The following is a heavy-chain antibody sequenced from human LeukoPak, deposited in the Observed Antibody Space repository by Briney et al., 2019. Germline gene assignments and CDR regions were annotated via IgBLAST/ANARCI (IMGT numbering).Heavy chain of an antibody. CDR1: GYTFTGYY. D-gene: IGHD2-15*01. CDR2: INPNSGGT. J-gene: IGHJ4*02. V-gene: IGHV1-2*02. CDR3: ARDFCSGGSRYSRFDY. Sequence: ASVKVSCKASGYTFTGYYMHWVRQAPGQGLEWMGWINPNSGGTNYAQKFQGRVTMTRDTSISTAYMELSRLRSDDTAVYYCARDFCSGGSRYSRFDYWGQGTLVTVSS.